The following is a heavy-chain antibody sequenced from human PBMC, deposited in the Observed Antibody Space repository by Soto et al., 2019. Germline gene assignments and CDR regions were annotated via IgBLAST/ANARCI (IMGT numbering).Heavy chain of an antibody. V-gene: IGHV1-2*04. CDR3: ARASWGGSYYYYMDV. Sequence: QVQLVQSGAEVKKPGASVKVSCKASGYMFTGYYMHWVRQAPGQGLEWMGWINPDSGGTNYAQKFQGWVTMTRVTSISTAVMEPNTLRFDDTAVYYCARASWGGSYYYYMDVWGKGTAVTVPS. D-gene: IGHD3-16*01. CDR2: INPDSGGT. J-gene: IGHJ6*03. CDR1: GYMFTGYY.